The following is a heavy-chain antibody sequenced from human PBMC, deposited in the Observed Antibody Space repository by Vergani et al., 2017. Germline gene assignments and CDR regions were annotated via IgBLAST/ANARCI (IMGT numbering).Heavy chain of an antibody. Sequence: QVQLVESGGGVVQPGRSLRLSCAASGFTFSSYGMHWVRQAPGKGLEWVAVISYDGSNKYYADSVKGRFTISRDNSKNTLYLQMNSLRAEDTAVYYCAKIGQARYYDSSGYEDAFDIWGQGTMVTVSS. CDR2: ISYDGSNK. CDR1: GFTFSSYG. V-gene: IGHV3-30*18. J-gene: IGHJ3*02. D-gene: IGHD3-22*01. CDR3: AKIGQARYYDSSGYEDAFDI.